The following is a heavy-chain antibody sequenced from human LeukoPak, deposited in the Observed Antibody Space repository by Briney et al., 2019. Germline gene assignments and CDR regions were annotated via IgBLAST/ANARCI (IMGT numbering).Heavy chain of an antibody. CDR2: ISSSGGTT. J-gene: IGHJ4*02. V-gene: IGHV3-23*01. CDR3: ASWAGVGTSSWYFGPFDY. CDR1: GFTFSRNA. Sequence: GGALRLSCTTAGFTFSRNAMNWVRQAPGKGVGWVSLISSSGGTTTYEDAVKGRFTISRDNSRSTLYLQMNSLRAEETAVYYCASWAGVGTSSWYFGPFDYWGQGTLVTVSS. D-gene: IGHD6-13*01.